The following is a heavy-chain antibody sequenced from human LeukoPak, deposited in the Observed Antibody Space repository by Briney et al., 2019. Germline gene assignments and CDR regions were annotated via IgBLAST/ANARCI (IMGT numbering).Heavy chain of an antibody. D-gene: IGHD3-22*01. J-gene: IGHJ4*02. V-gene: IGHV5-51*01. CDR2: IYPGDSDS. CDR1: GYTFTNYW. Sequence: GESLKISCKGSGYTFTNYWIGWVRQMSGKGLEWMGIIYPGDSDSVYSPSFQGQVTISVDKSISTAYLQWNSLKASDTAIYYCARHLFAGYGYYDSSGIDYWGQGTLVTVSS. CDR3: ARHLFAGYGYYDSSGIDY.